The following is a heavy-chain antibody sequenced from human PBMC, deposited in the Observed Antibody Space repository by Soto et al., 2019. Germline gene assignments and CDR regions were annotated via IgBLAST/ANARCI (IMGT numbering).Heavy chain of an antibody. CDR1: GFTFSSYA. J-gene: IGHJ4*02. CDR2: ISGSGGST. V-gene: IGHV3-23*01. CDR3: AKDLHRSYGPHALALFDY. Sequence: GGSLRLSCAASGFTFSSYAMSWVRQAPGKGLEWVSAISGSGGSTYYADSVKGRFTISRDNSKNTLYLQMNSLRAEDTAVYYCAKDLHRSYGPHALALFDYWGQGTLVTVSS. D-gene: IGHD5-18*01.